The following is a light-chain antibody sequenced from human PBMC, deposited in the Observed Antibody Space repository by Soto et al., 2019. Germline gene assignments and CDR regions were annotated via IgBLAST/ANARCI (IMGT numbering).Light chain of an antibody. CDR2: GAS. Sequence: DIVMTQSPANLSVCPGEGGSLXCRASQSVGSDLGWYQQRNGEAPRLLMYGASIRDAGVTERFSGSGYGKEFNITISSLQSEDLTVYACLQYHNLWAFGQGTKVDIK. CDR3: LQYHNLWA. CDR1: QSVGSD. V-gene: IGKV3D-15*01. J-gene: IGKJ1*01.